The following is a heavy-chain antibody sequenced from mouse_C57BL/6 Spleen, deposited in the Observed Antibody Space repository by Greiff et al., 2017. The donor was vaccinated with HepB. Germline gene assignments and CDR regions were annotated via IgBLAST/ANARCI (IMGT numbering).Heavy chain of an antibody. Sequence: EVKLMESGGGLVQPGGSMKLSCVASGFTFSNYWMNWVRQSPEKGLEWVAQIRLKSDNYATHYAESVKGRFTISRDDSKSSVYLQMNNLRAEDTGIYYCTVYYDPNYWGQGTTLTVSS. CDR1: GFTFSNYW. V-gene: IGHV6-3*01. J-gene: IGHJ2*01. CDR3: TVYYDPNY. D-gene: IGHD2-4*01. CDR2: IRLKSDNYAT.